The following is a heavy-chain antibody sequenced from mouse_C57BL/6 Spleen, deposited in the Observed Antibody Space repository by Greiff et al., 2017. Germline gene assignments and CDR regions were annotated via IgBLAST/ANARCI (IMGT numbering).Heavy chain of an antibody. D-gene: IGHD2-4*01. V-gene: IGHV1-64*01. Sequence: QVQLQQPGAELVKPGASVKLSCKASGYTFTSYWMHWVKQRPGQGLEWIGMIHPNSGSTNYNEKFKSKATLTVDKSSSTAYMQLSSLTSEDSAVYYCVVLSYDYGERDWYFDVWGTGTTVTVSS. CDR3: VVLSYDYGERDWYFDV. CDR2: IHPNSGST. J-gene: IGHJ1*03. CDR1: GYTFTSYW.